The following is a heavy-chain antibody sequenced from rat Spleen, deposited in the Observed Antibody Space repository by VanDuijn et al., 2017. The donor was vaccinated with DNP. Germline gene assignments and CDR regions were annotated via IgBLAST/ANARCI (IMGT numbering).Heavy chain of an antibody. CDR3: ARGPNYGGYADYFDY. V-gene: IGHV4-2*01. CDR1: GFNFNNNW. Sequence: EVKLVESGGGLVRPGGSLKLSCAASGFNFNNNWMGWVRQAPGKGLERIGEINKDSSTITYIPSLKDKFTISRDNDQNTLYLQMSKLGSEDTAIYYCARGPNYGGYADYFDYWGQGVMVTVSS. D-gene: IGHD1-11*01. CDR2: INKDSSTI. J-gene: IGHJ2*01.